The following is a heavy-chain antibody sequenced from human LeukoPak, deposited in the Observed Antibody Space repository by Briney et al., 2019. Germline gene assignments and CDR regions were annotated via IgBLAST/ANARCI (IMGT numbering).Heavy chain of an antibody. CDR3: ARDGQLLPFDY. CDR1: GFTVSSNY. J-gene: IGHJ4*02. Sequence: GGSLRLSCAASGFTVSSNYMSWVRQAPGKGLEWVSVIYSGGSTYYADSVKGRFTISRDNSKNTLYLQMNSLRAEDTAVYYCARDGQLLPFDYWGQGTLVTVSS. D-gene: IGHD2-2*01. CDR2: IYSGGST. V-gene: IGHV3-66*01.